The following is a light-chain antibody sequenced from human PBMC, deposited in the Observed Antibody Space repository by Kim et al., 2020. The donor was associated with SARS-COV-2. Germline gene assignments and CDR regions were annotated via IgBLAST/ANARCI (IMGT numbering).Light chain of an antibody. J-gene: IGLJ1*01. Sequence: QSALTQPASVSGSPGQSITISCTGTSSDVGGYNYVSWYQQHPGKAPKLMIYDVSKRPSGVSNRFSGSKSGNTASLTISGLQAEDEADYYCSSYTSSTNFVFGTGTKVT. CDR2: DVS. CDR3: SSYTSSTNFV. CDR1: SSDVGGYNY. V-gene: IGLV2-14*01.